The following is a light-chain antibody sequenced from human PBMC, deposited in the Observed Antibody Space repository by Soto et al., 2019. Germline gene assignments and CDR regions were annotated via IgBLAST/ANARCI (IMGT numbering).Light chain of an antibody. CDR2: DAS. CDR3: QQYNSYSGT. J-gene: IGKJ1*01. V-gene: IGKV1-5*01. CDR1: QSISSW. Sequence: IQMPKYPSTLSASVGDRVTITCRASQSISSWLAWYQQKPGKAPKLLIYDASSLESGVPSRFSGSGSGTEFTLTISSLQPDDFATYYCQQYNSYSGTFGQGTKVDI.